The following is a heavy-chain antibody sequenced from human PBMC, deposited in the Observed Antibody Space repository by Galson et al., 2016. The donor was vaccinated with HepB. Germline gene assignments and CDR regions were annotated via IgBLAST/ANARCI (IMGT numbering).Heavy chain of an antibody. CDR1: GYTFTSYY. J-gene: IGHJ4*02. CDR2: INPRDGST. D-gene: IGHD4-17*01. V-gene: IGHV1-46*01. CDR3: ARDDYHDYVFGF. Sequence: SVKVSCKASGYTFTSYYIHWVRQAPGQGLEWMGIINPRDGSTSYGQKFRGRVTMTRDTSTSTVYMELSSLRSEHTAVYYCARDDYHDYVFGFWGQGTLVTVSS.